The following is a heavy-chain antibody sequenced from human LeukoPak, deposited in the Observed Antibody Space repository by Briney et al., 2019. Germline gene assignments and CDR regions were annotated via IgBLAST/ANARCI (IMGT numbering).Heavy chain of an antibody. J-gene: IGHJ4*02. CDR3: ARGGGYSSSWYDY. CDR2: MYYSGGT. CDR1: GGSISNYY. D-gene: IGHD6-13*01. Sequence: SETLSLTCTVSGGSISNYYWSWIRQSPGKGLAWIGYMYYSGGTNYNPSLKSRVTISVDTSKNQFSLKLTSVAAADTAVYYCARGGGYSSSWYDYWGQGTLVTVSS. V-gene: IGHV4-59*01.